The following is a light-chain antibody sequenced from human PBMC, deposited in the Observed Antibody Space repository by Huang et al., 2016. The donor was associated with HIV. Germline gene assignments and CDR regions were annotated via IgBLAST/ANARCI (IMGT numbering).Light chain of an antibody. V-gene: IGKV3-15*01. CDR1: QSISSN. Sequence: EVVMTQSPNTLSVSPGERATLSCRASQSISSNLAWYQQKPGQAPSLLIYRASARAAGVPARFSGSVSGTEFTLTISSLQSEDFAIYYCQQYNNWPPLTFGGGTKVEI. J-gene: IGKJ4*01. CDR3: QQYNNWPPLT. CDR2: RAS.